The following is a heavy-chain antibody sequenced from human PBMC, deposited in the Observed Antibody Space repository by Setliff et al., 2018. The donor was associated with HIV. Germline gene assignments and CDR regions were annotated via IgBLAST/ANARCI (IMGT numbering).Heavy chain of an antibody. CDR3: ARGTKGVGYDFWSGYHNAFDV. V-gene: IGHV1-3*01. D-gene: IGHD3-3*01. CDR1: GYSFTTYP. J-gene: IGHJ3*01. CDR2: INAGNGST. Sequence: ASVKVSCKASGYSFTTYPIHWVRQAPGQRLEWMGWINAGNGSTKYSQKFQGRVTITRDTSANTGYMELSSLRSEDTAVYYCARGTKGVGYDFWSGYHNAFDVWGQGTLVTVSS.